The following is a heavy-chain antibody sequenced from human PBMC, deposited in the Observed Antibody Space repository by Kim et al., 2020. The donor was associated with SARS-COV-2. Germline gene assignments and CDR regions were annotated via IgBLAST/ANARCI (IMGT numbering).Heavy chain of an antibody. Sequence: YAVSVKSRIPINPDTSKNQFSRQLNSVTPEDTAVYYCAREDIPTTGYFDYWGQGTLVTVSS. J-gene: IGHJ4*02. CDR3: AREDIPTTGYFDY. D-gene: IGHD1-1*01. V-gene: IGHV6-1*01.